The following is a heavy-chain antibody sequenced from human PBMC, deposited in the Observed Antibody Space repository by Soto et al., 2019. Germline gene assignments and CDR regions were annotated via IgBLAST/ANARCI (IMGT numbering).Heavy chain of an antibody. CDR3: AKDLDDDYVSGSYRPPFDY. Sequence: EVQLLEAGGGLVQPEGSLRLSCAASGFTFSSYAMSWVRQAPGKGLEWVSTISGSGGSTYYADSVKGRFTISRDNSKNTLYLQMNSLRAEDTAVYYCAKDLDDDYVSGSYRPPFDYWGQGTLVTVSS. CDR1: GFTFSSYA. CDR2: ISGSGGST. J-gene: IGHJ4*02. D-gene: IGHD3-16*02. V-gene: IGHV3-23*01.